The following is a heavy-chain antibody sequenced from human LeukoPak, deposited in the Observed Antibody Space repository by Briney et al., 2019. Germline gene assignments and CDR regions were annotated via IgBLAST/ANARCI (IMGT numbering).Heavy chain of an antibody. CDR3: ARGGGSSGYEPFDY. D-gene: IGHD5-12*01. J-gene: IGHJ4*02. CDR2: IYYSGST. Sequence: SETLSLTCTVSGGSISSYYWSWIRQPPGKGLEWIGYIYYSGSTNYNPSLKSRVTISVDTSKNQFSLKLSSVTAADTAVYYCARGGGSSGYEPFDYWGQGTLVTVSS. CDR1: GGSISSYY. V-gene: IGHV4-59*01.